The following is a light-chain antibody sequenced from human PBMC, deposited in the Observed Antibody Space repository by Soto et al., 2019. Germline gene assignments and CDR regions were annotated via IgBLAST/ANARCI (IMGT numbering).Light chain of an antibody. CDR3: CSYAGDYMFV. J-gene: IGLJ1*01. V-gene: IGLV2-23*01. Sequence: QSVLTQPASVSGSPGQSITISCTGTSSDVGSYNLVSWYQQHPGKAPKLMIYEGSKRPSGVSNRFSGSKSGNTASLTISGLQAEDEADYYCCSYAGDYMFVFGTGTKVTVL. CDR1: SSDVGSYNL. CDR2: EGS.